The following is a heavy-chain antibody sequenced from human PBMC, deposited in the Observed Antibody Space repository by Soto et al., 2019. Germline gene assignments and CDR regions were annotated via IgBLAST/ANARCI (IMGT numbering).Heavy chain of an antibody. J-gene: IGHJ6*02. CDR1: GFTFSSYG. CDR3: AKDRRPNYYYGMDV. D-gene: IGHD6-25*01. CDR2: ISYDGSNK. V-gene: IGHV3-30*18. Sequence: ESGGGVVQPGRSLRLSCAASGFTFSSYGMQWVRQAPGKGLEWVAVISYDGSNKYYADSVKGRFTISRDNSKNTLYLQMNSLRAEDTAVYYCAKDRRPNYYYGMDVWGQGTTVTVSS.